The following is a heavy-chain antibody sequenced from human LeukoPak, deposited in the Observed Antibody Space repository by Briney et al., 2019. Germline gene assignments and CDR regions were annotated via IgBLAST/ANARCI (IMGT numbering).Heavy chain of an antibody. CDR3: AKSAVAAPFEY. CDR1: GFTFSSYG. D-gene: IGHD6-19*01. Sequence: GGSLRLSCAASGFTFSSYGMHWVRQAPGKGLEWVAVISYDGSNKYYADSVKGRFTISRDNSKNTLYLQMNSLRAEDTAVYYCAKSAVAAPFEYWGQGTLVTVSS. CDR2: ISYDGSNK. V-gene: IGHV3-30*18. J-gene: IGHJ4*02.